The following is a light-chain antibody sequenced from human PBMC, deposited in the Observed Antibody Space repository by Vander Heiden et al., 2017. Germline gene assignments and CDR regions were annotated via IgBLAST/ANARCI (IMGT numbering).Light chain of an antibody. J-gene: IGKJ4*01. V-gene: IGKV1-39*01. CDR3: QQSYSTPLT. CDR1: QSSSSY. CDR2: AAS. Sequence: DIQMTQSPSSLSASVGDRVTITCRASQSSSSYLNWYQQKPGKAPKLRIYAASSLQSGVPSRFSGSGSGTDFTLTISSLQPEDVATDYCQQSYSTPLTFGGGTKVEIK.